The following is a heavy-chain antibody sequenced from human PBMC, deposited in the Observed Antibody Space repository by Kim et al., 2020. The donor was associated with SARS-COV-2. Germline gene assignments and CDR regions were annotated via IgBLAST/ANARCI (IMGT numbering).Heavy chain of an antibody. CDR2: IYSGGSST. J-gene: IGHJ4*02. D-gene: IGHD6-19*01. Sequence: GGSLRLSCAASGFTFSSYAMSWVRQAPGKGLEWVSVIYSGGSSTYYADSVKGRFTISRDNSKNTLYLQMNSLRAEDTAVYYCAKAGQWLPIDYWGQGTLVTVSS. CDR1: GFTFSSYA. CDR3: AKAGQWLPIDY. V-gene: IGHV3-23*03.